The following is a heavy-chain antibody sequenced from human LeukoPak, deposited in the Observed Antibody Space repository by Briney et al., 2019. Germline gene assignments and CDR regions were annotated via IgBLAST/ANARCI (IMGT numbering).Heavy chain of an antibody. V-gene: IGHV3-15*01. D-gene: IGHD3-10*01. CDR1: GFSFNNAW. J-gene: IGHJ5*02. CDR3: TTLWFGEATFVNP. Sequence: GGSLRLPCAAPGFSFNNAWIRWVLQAPGQGQESVGRIKSETDGGTTDYAAPLKGRFTISRDDSKNTLYLQMNSLKTEDTAVYYCTTLWFGEATFVNPWGEGTLVTVSS. CDR2: IKSETDGGTT.